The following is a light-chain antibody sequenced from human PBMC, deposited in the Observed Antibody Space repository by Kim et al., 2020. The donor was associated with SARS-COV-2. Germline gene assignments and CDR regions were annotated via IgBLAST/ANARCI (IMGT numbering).Light chain of an antibody. J-gene: IGLJ1*01. Sequence: GQRVTITCSGARSNVGRNTVNWYQHSPGTAPKLLIYSGSERPSVVPDRFSGYKSGTSASLAITGLQSEDEADYYCAGWDDSLNGYVFGTGTKVTVL. CDR3: AGWDDSLNGYV. CDR2: SGS. V-gene: IGLV1-44*01. CDR1: RSNVGRNT.